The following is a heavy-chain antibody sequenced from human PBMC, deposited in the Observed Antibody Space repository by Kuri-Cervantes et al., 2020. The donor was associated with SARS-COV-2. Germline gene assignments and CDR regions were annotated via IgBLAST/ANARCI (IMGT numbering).Heavy chain of an antibody. CDR2: INHSGST. J-gene: IGHJ4*02. D-gene: IGHD3-3*01. CDR3: AREGGITIFGVVTTYYFDY. V-gene: IGHV4-34*01. CDR1: GGSFSGYY. Sequence: ESLKISCAVYGGSFSGYYWSWIRQPPGKGLEWIGEINHSGSTNYNPSLKSRVTISVDTSKNQFSLKLSSVTAADTAVYYCAREGGITIFGVVTTYYFDYWGQGTLVTVSS.